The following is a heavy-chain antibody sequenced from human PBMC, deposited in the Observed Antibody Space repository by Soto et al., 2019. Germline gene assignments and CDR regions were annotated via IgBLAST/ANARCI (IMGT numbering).Heavy chain of an antibody. CDR3: ARASVGPPGGGSWIMPFGF. J-gene: IGHJ4*02. D-gene: IGHD2-15*01. CDR1: GGSISNYY. CDR2: IFPGGST. Sequence: QVQLQESGPGLVKPSETLSLTCSVSGGSISNYYWSWIRQSAVKGLEWIGRIFPGGSTNYNPSLKSRVTMSGDTSKSHFSPRLTSVTAADTAVYYCARASVGPPGGGSWIMPFGFWGQGTRVTVSS. V-gene: IGHV4-4*07.